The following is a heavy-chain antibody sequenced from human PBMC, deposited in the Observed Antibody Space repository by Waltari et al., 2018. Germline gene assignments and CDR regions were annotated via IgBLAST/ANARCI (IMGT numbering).Heavy chain of an antibody. CDR3: LKKNDEVYDRNGLVYDAFDM. CDR1: GVTFGDYA. CDR2: INWNSDSI. J-gene: IGHJ3*02. Sequence: EVQLVESGGGWVQPGGALRLSWAASGVTFGDYAMHWVRQVPGKGLGWVAGINWNSDSIGYGDSVTGRFTISRDNARNYLYLQMNSLTTEDTALYYCLKKNDEVYDRNGLVYDAFDMWGQGTMVTVSS. D-gene: IGHD3-22*01. V-gene: IGHV3-9*01.